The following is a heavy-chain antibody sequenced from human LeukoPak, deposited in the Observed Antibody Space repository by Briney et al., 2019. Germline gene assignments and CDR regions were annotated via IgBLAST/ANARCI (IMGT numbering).Heavy chain of an antibody. CDR3: AKDATSYCSGGSCYDRYYGMDV. CDR1: GFTFDDYA. CDR2: ISWNSGSI. J-gene: IGHJ6*02. D-gene: IGHD2-15*01. V-gene: IGHV3-9*01. Sequence: HPGGSLRLSCAASGFTFDDYAMHWVRQAPGKGLEWVSGISWNSGSIGYADSVKGRFTISRGNSKNTLYLQMNSLRAEDTAVYYCAKDATSYCSGGSCYDRYYGMDVWGQGTTVTVSS.